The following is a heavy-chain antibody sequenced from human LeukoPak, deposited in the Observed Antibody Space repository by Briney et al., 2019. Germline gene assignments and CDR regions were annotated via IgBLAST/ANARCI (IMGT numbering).Heavy chain of an antibody. CDR3: ARDRQCGY. V-gene: IGHV1-18*01. J-gene: IGHJ4*02. CDR1: GYTFTSYD. Sequence: AASVKVSCKASGYTFTSYDINWVRQAPGQGLEWMGWISPYNGNTNYAPKLQGRLTMTTDTSTSTAYMELRSLRSDDTAVYYCARDRQCGYWGQGTLVTVSS. CDR2: ISPYNGNT. D-gene: IGHD2-21*01.